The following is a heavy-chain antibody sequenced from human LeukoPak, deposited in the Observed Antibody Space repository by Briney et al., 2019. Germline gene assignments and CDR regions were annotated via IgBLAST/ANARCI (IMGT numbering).Heavy chain of an antibody. J-gene: IGHJ4*02. CDR3: ARDSVVATIRRDFDY. CDR2: ISSSSSYI. Sequence: PGGSLRLSCAASGFTFRSYSMNWVRQAPGKGLEWVSSISSSSSYIYYADSVKGRFTISRDNAKNSLYLQMNSLRAEDTAVYYCARDSVVATIRRDFDYWGQGTLVTVSS. V-gene: IGHV3-21*01. D-gene: IGHD5-12*01. CDR1: GFTFRSYS.